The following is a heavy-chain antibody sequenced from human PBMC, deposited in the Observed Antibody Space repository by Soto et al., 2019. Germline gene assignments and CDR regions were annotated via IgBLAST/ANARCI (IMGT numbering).Heavy chain of an antibody. Sequence: QITLKESGPTLVKPTQTLTLTCALSGFSLSTPGMAVGWIRQPPGKALEWLALISWDGNQYYSPSLRTRLTISKASSKTQVVLTMTNMNPVDTASDYCALPYYVDSGTDFWGQGTLVTVSS. J-gene: IGHJ4*02. V-gene: IGHV2-5*02. CDR3: ALPYYVDSGTDF. CDR2: ISWDGNQ. CDR1: GFSLSTPGMA. D-gene: IGHD3-16*01.